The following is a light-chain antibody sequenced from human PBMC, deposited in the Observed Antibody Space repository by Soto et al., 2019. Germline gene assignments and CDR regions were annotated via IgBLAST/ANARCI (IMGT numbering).Light chain of an antibody. V-gene: IGKV3-20*01. CDR2: GTS. CDR3: QQYGNSPIT. Sequence: VCPKSQGPLSLSRGERAPLSCRASERIYSAYLGWYQQKPGQAPRLLIYGTSSRATGIPDRFSGSGSGTDFTLTISRLEPEDFAVYYCQQYGNSPITFGQVTRLAIK. J-gene: IGKJ5*01. CDR1: ERIYSAY.